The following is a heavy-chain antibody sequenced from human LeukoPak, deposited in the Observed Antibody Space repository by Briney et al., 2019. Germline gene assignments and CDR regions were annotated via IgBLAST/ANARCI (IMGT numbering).Heavy chain of an antibody. V-gene: IGHV4-39*01. CDR2: IYYSGST. CDR3: ARVTMVAGASYNWFVP. J-gene: IGHJ5*02. Sequence: SETLSLTCTVSGGSISSTTYYWGWIRQPPGKGLEWIGNIYYSGSTDYNPSLKSRVTISVDTSKNQFSLKLSSVTAADTAVYYCARVTMVAGASYNWFVPWGQGTLVTVST. D-gene: IGHD2-15*01. CDR1: GGSISSTTYY.